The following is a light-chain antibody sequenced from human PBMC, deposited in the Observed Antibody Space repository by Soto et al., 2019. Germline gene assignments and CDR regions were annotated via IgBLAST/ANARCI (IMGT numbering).Light chain of an antibody. Sequence: EIVLTRSPGTLSLSPGERATLSCRASQSVSSSYLAWYQQKPGQAPRLLIYDTSNRATGIPDRFSGSGSGTDFTLTISRLEPEDFAVYYCQQYHNSPRTFGQGTKVDIK. J-gene: IGKJ1*01. CDR1: QSVSSSY. CDR3: QQYHNSPRT. CDR2: DTS. V-gene: IGKV3-20*01.